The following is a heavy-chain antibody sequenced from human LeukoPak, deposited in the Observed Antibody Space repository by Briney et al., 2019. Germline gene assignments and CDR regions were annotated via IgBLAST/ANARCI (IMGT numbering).Heavy chain of an antibody. CDR1: GGFISNYY. D-gene: IGHD5-24*01. J-gene: IGHJ4*02. CDR3: ARSKGEMASYDY. V-gene: IGHV4-59*01. CDR2: FYYSGST. Sequence: SETLSLTCTVSGGFISNYYWSWNRQPPGKGLEWIGYFYYSGSTNYNPSLKSRVTISVDTSKNQFSLKLTSVIAADTAVYYCARSKGEMASYDYWGRGTLVTVSS.